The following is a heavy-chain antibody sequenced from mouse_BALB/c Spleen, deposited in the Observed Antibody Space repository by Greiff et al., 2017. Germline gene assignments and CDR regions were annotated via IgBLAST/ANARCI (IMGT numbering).Heavy chain of an antibody. CDR1: GYTFTSYT. CDR2: INPSSGYT. D-gene: IGHD2-14*01. Sequence: QVQLQQSGAELARPGASVKMSCKASGYTFTSYTMHWVKQRPGQGLEWIGYINPSSGYTNYNQKFKDKATLTADKSSSTAYMQLSSLTSEDSAVYYCARGRYRYDGFDYWGQGTTLTVSS. CDR3: ARGRYRYDGFDY. J-gene: IGHJ2*01. V-gene: IGHV1-4*01.